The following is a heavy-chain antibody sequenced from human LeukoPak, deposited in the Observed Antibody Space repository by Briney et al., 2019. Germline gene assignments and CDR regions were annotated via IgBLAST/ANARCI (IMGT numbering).Heavy chain of an antibody. CDR1: GFTLSDYH. J-gene: IGHJ4*02. V-gene: IGHV3-48*01. CDR3: ARDRPNWAIDY. D-gene: IGHD7-27*01. Sequence: GGSLRLSCAASGFTLSDYHINWVRQAPGKGLEWISYISSRSSAIYYADSVKGRFAISRDTAKDSVYLHVSSLRAEDTAVYYCARDRPNWAIDYWGQGTLVTVSS. CDR2: ISSRSSAI.